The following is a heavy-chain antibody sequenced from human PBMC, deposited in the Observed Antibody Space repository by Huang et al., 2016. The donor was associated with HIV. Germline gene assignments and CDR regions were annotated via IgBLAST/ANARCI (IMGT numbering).Heavy chain of an antibody. Sequence: EVQLLESGGGLVQPGGSLRLSCAASGFTFSIYAMTWVRQAPGKGLEWVSTMGGSDGSTFYADSVKGRFAISRDNSKNMLYLQMNSLRAEDTAVYYCAKRGPVAAGGHWYFVLWGRGTLVTVSS. J-gene: IGHJ2*01. CDR2: MGGSDGST. V-gene: IGHV3-23*01. CDR1: GFTFSIYA. D-gene: IGHD6-19*01. CDR3: AKRGPVAAGGHWYFVL.